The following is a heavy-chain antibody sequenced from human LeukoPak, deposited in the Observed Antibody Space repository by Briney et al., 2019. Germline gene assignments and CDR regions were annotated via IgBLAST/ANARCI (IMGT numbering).Heavy chain of an antibody. V-gene: IGHV3-21*01. CDR1: GFTFSSYS. Sequence: GGSPRLSCAASGFTFSSYSMNWVRQAPGKGLEWVSSISSSSSYIYYADSVKGRFTISRDNAKNSLYLQMNSLRAEDTAVYYCARDLGDYDFWSGPTGSMDVWGQGTTVTVSS. CDR3: ARDLGDYDFWSGPTGSMDV. CDR2: ISSSSSYI. J-gene: IGHJ6*02. D-gene: IGHD3-3*01.